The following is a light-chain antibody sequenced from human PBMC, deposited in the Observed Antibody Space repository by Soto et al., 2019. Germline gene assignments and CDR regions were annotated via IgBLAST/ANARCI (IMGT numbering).Light chain of an antibody. CDR1: QSVSSTY. CDR3: QQSYTQLT. V-gene: IGKV3-20*01. CDR2: GTS. J-gene: IGKJ4*01. Sequence: PGERATLSCRASQSVSSTYLAWYQQQPGQAPRLLMSGTSNRATGTPDRFSGSGSGTDFTLTISRLEPEDFATYFCQQSYTQLTFGGGTKVEIK.